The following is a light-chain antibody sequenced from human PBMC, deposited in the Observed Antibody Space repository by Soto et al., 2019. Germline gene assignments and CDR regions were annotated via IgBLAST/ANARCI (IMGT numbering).Light chain of an antibody. V-gene: IGKV3-15*01. CDR2: GAS. J-gene: IGKJ4*01. CDR1: QSVSSD. CDR3: QQYNNWPPLA. Sequence: EIVMTQSPATLTVSPGERATLSCRASQSVSSDLAWYQQRPGQAPRLLIYGASTRATGIPARFSGSGSGTDFTLTISSLQSEDIAVYYCQQYNNWPPLAFGGGTTVEI.